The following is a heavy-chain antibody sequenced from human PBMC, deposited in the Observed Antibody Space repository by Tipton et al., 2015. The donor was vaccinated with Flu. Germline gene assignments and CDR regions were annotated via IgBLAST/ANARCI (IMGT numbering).Heavy chain of an antibody. J-gene: IGHJ4*02. D-gene: IGHD1-26*01. CDR3: AKGIGNSGSYSRTFDY. V-gene: IGHV3-23*01. Sequence: GSLRLSCAASGFTFSSYAMSWVRQAPGKGLEWVSAISGSGGSTYYADSVKGRFTISRDNSKNTLYLQMNSLRAEDTAVYYCAKGIGNSGSYSRTFDYWGQGTLVTVSS. CDR1: GFTFSSYA. CDR2: ISGSGGST.